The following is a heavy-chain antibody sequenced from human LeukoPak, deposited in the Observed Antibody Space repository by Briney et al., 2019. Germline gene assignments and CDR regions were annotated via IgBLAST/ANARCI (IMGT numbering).Heavy chain of an antibody. V-gene: IGHV3-7*03. J-gene: IGHJ4*02. D-gene: IGHD2-2*01. CDR2: KNQRGSEK. CDR1: GFTFSNYW. Sequence: GGSLRLSCAASGFTFSNYWMSWVRQGPGEGLEWVANKNQRGSEKYYVDSVKGRFTISRDNAKNSLDLQMNSLRVEDTAIYYCARLVVPPGNRGWYYEYWGQGTLVTVSS. CDR3: ARLVVPPGNRGWYYEY.